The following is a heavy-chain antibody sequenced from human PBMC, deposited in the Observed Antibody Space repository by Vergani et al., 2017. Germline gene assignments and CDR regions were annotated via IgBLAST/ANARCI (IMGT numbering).Heavy chain of an antibody. CDR2: IYWNDNT. V-gene: IGHV2-5*01. J-gene: IGHJ4*02. CDR1: GFSLTTTGLA. CDR3: ARSPRVMAYYVDS. D-gene: IGHD5-24*01. Sequence: QITLKESGPTLVKPPQSLTLTCTFSGFSLTTTGLAVGWIRQPPGKALEWRALIYWNDNTHYSPSMETRLTISKDTSKNQVVLKISYVDPADSATYYCARSPRVMAYYVDSGGQGIQVAVAS.